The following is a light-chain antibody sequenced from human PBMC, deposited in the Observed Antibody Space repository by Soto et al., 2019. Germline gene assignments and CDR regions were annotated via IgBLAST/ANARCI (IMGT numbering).Light chain of an antibody. Sequence: QSALTQPPSASGSPGQSVTISCTGTSSDVGGYNFVSWYQQHPGKAPKLIISEVSERPSGVPDRFSGSKSDNTASLTVSGLQAEDEADYYCSSYGGSNNLVFGGGTKLTVL. V-gene: IGLV2-8*01. CDR1: SSDVGGYNF. CDR2: EVS. J-gene: IGLJ2*01. CDR3: SSYGGSNNLV.